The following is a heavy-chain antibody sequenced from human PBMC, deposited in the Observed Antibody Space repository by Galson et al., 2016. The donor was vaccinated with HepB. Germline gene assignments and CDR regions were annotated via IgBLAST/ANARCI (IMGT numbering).Heavy chain of an antibody. J-gene: IGHJ5*01. V-gene: IGHV3-33*01. CDR2: IWNDGRTT. CDR3: ATDGPPTVVVGAALDS. Sequence: SLRLSCAASGFTFNIYTMNWVRQAPGKGLEWVAVIWNDGRTTYYGDSVKGRLIISRDNSRETLYLQMNSLRVDDTAIYYCATDGPPTVVVGAALDSWGQGTLVTVSS. D-gene: IGHD2-15*01. CDR1: GFTFNIYT.